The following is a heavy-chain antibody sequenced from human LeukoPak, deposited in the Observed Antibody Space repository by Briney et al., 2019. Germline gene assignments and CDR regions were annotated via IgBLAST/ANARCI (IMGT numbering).Heavy chain of an antibody. CDR1: GYTFTSYA. CDR3: ARGDWYYYDSSGYYGYFQH. V-gene: IGHV1-69*13. D-gene: IGHD3-22*01. Sequence: SVKVSCKASGYTFTSYAISWVRQAPGQGLEWMGGIIPIFGTANYAQKFQGRVTITADESTSTAYMELSSLRSEDTAVYYCARGDWYYYDSSGYYGYFQHWGRGTLVTVSS. J-gene: IGHJ1*01. CDR2: IIPIFGTA.